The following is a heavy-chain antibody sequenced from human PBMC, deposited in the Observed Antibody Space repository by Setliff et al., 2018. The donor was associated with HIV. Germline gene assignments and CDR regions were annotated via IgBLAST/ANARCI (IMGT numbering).Heavy chain of an antibody. J-gene: IGHJ4*02. V-gene: IGHV1-18*01. CDR2: ISGYRDT. CDR3: ARNWHSTSPYYFDY. Sequence: ASVKVSCKASDYTLTSYGFTWVRQAPGQGLEWMGWISGYRDTNYAQKSQGRVTMTVDTSTSTAYMELRSLRSDDTAVYYCARNWHSTSPYYFDYWGQGTPVTVSS. CDR1: DYTLTSYG. D-gene: IGHD6-13*01.